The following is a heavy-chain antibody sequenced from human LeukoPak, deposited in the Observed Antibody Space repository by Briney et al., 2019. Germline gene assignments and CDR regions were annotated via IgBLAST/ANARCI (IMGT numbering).Heavy chain of an antibody. V-gene: IGHV3-15*01. Sequence: GGSLRLSCAASGFTFSNAWMSWVRQAPGKGLEWVGRIKSKTDGGTTDYAAPVKGRFTISRDDSKNTLYLQMNSLKTEDTAVYYCTTDYPRGPRLMKRYCTNGVCQTHLAIDYWGQGTLVTVSS. CDR2: IKSKTDGGTT. J-gene: IGHJ4*02. CDR3: TTDYPRGPRLMKRYCTNGVCQTHLAIDY. D-gene: IGHD2-8*01. CDR1: GFTFSNAW.